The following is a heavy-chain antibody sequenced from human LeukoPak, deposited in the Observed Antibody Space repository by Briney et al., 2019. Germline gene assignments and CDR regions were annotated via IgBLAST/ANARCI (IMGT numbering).Heavy chain of an antibody. CDR1: GGSISSGGYS. Sequence: SQTLSLTCAVSGGSISSGGYSWSWIRQPPGKGLEWIGYIYHSGSTNYNPSLKSRVTISVDTSKNQFSLKLSSVTAADTAVYYCARARREMVVVVAATRVWFDPWGQGTLVTVSS. CDR2: IYHSGST. V-gene: IGHV4-30-2*01. D-gene: IGHD2-15*01. J-gene: IGHJ5*02. CDR3: ARARREMVVVVAATRVWFDP.